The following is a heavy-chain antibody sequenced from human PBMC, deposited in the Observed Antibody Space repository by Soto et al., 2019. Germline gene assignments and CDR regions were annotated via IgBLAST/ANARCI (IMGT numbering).Heavy chain of an antibody. V-gene: IGHV3-21*01. CDR1: GCNFSTYS. D-gene: IGHD3-3*01. CDR2: ITSSSTYI. CDR3: ARYRAIFRVGNYSYYMVV. Sequence: EVQLVESGGGLVKPGGSLRLSCEASGCNFSTYSMNWVRQAPGKGLEGVSSITSSSTYIYYSDSVKGRLTISRDNAENYMHVKKTSPRTEDTAVYYCARYRAIFRVGNYSYYMVVGGKGTTVTVSS. J-gene: IGHJ6*03.